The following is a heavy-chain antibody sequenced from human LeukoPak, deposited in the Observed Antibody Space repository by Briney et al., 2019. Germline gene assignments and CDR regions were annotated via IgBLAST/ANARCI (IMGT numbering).Heavy chain of an antibody. CDR3: ARSSSGYYYVHFDY. V-gene: IGHV7-4-1*02. D-gene: IGHD3-22*01. CDR2: INTNTGNP. Sequence: GASVKVSCKASGYTFTSYAMNWVRQAPGQGLEWMGWINTNTGNPTYAQGFTGRFVFSLDTSVSTAYLQISSLKAEDTAVYYCARSSSGYYYVHFDYWGQGTLVTVSS. J-gene: IGHJ4*02. CDR1: GYTFTSYA.